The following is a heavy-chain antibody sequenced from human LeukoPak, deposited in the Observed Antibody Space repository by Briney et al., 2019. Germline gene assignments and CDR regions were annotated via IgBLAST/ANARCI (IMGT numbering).Heavy chain of an antibody. J-gene: IGHJ4*02. D-gene: IGHD2-21*02. CDR2: ISTNIGNT. Sequence: ASVKVSCKASGGTFSSYAISWVRQAPGQGLEWMGWISTNIGNTNYGQKFQGRVTMTTDTSTTTAYMELRGLRSDDTAVYYCARDLIVTGLGGYWGQGTLVTVSS. CDR1: GGTFSSYA. CDR3: ARDLIVTGLGGY. V-gene: IGHV1-18*01.